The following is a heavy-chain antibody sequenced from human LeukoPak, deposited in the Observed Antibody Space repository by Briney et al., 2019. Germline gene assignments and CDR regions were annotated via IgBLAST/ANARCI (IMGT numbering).Heavy chain of an antibody. CDR3: ARDLTGTLFDY. J-gene: IGHJ4*02. Sequence: PGGSLRLSCAASGFTFSIYWMHWVRQVPGKGLVWVSRINSDGSDTNYADSVKGQFTISRDNAKSTVYLQMNSLGLEDTAVYFCARDLTGTLFDYWGQGTLVTVSS. V-gene: IGHV3-74*01. D-gene: IGHD2-8*02. CDR1: GFTFSIYW. CDR2: INSDGSDT.